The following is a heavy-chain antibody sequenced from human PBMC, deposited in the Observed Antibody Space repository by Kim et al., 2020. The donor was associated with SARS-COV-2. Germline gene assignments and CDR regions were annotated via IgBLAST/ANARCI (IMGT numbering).Heavy chain of an antibody. J-gene: IGHJ4*02. CDR3: ARSSKWGSSGGFDK. V-gene: IGHV3-74*01. Sequence: GGSLRLSCAASGFNFGVYRMHWVRQAPGKGPVWVARINSDATGTDYADSAKGRLTISRDNAKNTLYLQINSLRAEDTAVYYCARSSKWGSSGGFDKWGQGTPLTVPS. CDR1: GFNFGVYR. D-gene: IGHD2-15*01. CDR2: INSDATGT.